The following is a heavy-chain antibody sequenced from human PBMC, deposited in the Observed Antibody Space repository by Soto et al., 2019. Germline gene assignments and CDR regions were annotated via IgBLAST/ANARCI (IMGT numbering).Heavy chain of an antibody. Sequence: QVQLQQWGAGLLKPSETLSLTCAVYGGSFSGYYWXWIRQPPGTGLEWIGEINHSGSTNYNPSLKXXXXXSVDTSXXXXXLXLXXVTAADTAVYYCARDKITGLFDYWGQGTLVTVSS. V-gene: IGHV4-34*01. CDR2: INHSGST. D-gene: IGHD2-8*02. CDR1: GGSFSGYY. CDR3: ARDKITGLFDY. J-gene: IGHJ4*02.